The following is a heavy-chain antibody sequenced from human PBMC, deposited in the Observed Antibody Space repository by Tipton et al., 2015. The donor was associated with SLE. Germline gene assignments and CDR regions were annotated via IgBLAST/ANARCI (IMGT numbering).Heavy chain of an antibody. CDR2: IYTSGST. CDR3: AYRTGSRAFDY. CDR1: SGSISSGSNY. Sequence: TLSLTCTVSSGSISSGSNYWSWIRQPAGKGLEWIGYIYTSGSTNYNPSLKSRVTISVDTSKNQFSLKLSSVTAADTAVYYCAYRTGSRAFDYWGQGNMVTVSS. D-gene: IGHD1-26*01. J-gene: IGHJ4*02. V-gene: IGHV4-61*09.